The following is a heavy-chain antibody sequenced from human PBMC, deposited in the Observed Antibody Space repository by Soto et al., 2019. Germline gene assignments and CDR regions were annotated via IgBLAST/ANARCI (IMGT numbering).Heavy chain of an antibody. CDR2: ISSSSSYI. J-gene: IGHJ3*02. D-gene: IGHD2-15*01. CDR3: AKDVVVVVAARPHDAFDI. Sequence: PGGSLRLSCAASGFTFSSYAMHWVRQAPGKGLEWVSSISSSSSYIYYADSVKGRFTISRDNSKNTLYLQMNSLRAEDTAVYYCAKDVVVVVAARPHDAFDIWGQGTMVTVSS. V-gene: IGHV3-21*04. CDR1: GFTFSSYA.